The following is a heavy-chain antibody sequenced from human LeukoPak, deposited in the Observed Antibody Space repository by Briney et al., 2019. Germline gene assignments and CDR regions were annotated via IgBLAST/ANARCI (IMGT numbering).Heavy chain of an antibody. CDR2: ISSSSSYI. CDR1: GFTFSSYS. J-gene: IGHJ4*02. Sequence: GGSLRLSCAASGFTFSSYSMNWVRQAPGKGLEWVSSISSSSSYIYYADSVKGRFTISRDNAKNSLYLQMNSLRAEDTAVYYCARDHSPYVVVTAIPESRFDYWGQGTLVTVSS. CDR3: ARDHSPYVVVTAIPESRFDY. V-gene: IGHV3-21*04. D-gene: IGHD2-21*02.